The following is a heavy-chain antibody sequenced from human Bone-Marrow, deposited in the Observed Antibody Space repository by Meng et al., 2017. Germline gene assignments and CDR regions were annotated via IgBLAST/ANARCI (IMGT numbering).Heavy chain of an antibody. J-gene: IGHJ4*02. V-gene: IGHV4-34*01. CDR1: GWSFSGYY. CDR3: ARGKLFPREARSHYYDSSGYPLFDY. Sequence: SDTLSLTCAVHGWSFSGYYWSWIRQPPGKGLEWIGEINHSGSNDYNPSLKSRVTISVDTSKNQFSLKLSSVTAADTAVYYCARGKLFPREARSHYYDSSGYPLFDYWGQGTLVTVSS. D-gene: IGHD3-22*01. CDR2: INHSGSN.